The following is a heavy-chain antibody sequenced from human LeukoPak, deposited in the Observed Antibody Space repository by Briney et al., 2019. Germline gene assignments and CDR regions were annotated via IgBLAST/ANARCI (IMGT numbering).Heavy chain of an antibody. CDR3: ARERAEQVGDYYYGMDV. V-gene: IGHV3-64*01. CDR1: GFTFSSYA. J-gene: IGHJ6*02. Sequence: GGSLRLSCAASGFTFSSYAMHWVRQAPGKGLEYVSTIISNGGSTYYANSVKGRFTISRDNSKNPLYLQMGSLRAEDMAMYYCARERAEQVGDYYYGMDVWGQGTALTVSS. D-gene: IGHD2-15*01. CDR2: IISNGGST.